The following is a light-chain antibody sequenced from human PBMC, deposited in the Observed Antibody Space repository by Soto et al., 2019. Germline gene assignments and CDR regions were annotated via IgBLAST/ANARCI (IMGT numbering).Light chain of an antibody. CDR2: DAS. J-gene: IGKJ1*01. V-gene: IGKV1-39*01. CDR3: QQSYSTPPWT. Sequence: DIQMTQSPSSLSASVGDRVTITCQASQDISDYLNWYQQKPGAAPKLLIYDASNLQAGVPSRFSGSGSGTDFTLTISSLQPEDFATYYCQQSYSTPPWTFGQGTKVDI. CDR1: QDISDY.